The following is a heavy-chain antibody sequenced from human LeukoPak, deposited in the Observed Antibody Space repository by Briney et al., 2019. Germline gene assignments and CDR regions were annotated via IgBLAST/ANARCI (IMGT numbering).Heavy chain of an antibody. CDR1: GYTFTDYY. J-gene: IGHJ4*02. CDR3: ARMGLQWLVYPFDY. CDR2: ISAYNGNT. Sequence: ASVKVSCKASGYTFTDYYVHWVRQAPGQGLEWMGWISAYNGNTNYAQKLQGRVTMTTDTSTSTAHMELRSLRSDDTAVYYCARMGLQWLVYPFDYWGQGTLVTVSS. D-gene: IGHD6-19*01. V-gene: IGHV1-18*04.